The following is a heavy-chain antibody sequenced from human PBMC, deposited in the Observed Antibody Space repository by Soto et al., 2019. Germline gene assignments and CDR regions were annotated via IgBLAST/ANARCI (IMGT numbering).Heavy chain of an antibody. CDR2: INHSGST. Sequence: QVQLQQWGAGLLKPSETLSLTCAVYGGSFSGYYWSWIRQPPGKGLEWIGEINHSGSTNYNPSLKSRVTISVDTSKNQFSLKLSSVTAADTAVYYCARLVRGRFNYYYYMDVWGKGTTVTVSS. D-gene: IGHD3-10*01. CDR1: GGSFSGYY. CDR3: ARLVRGRFNYYYYMDV. J-gene: IGHJ6*03. V-gene: IGHV4-34*01.